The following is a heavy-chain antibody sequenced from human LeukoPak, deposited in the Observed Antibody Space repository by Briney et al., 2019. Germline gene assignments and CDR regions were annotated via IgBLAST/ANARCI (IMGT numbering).Heavy chain of an antibody. J-gene: IGHJ3*02. CDR3: AANEWELLQYEYAFDI. CDR1: GGTFSSYA. CDR2: IIPILGIA. V-gene: IGHV1-69*04. Sequence: SVKVSCKASGGTFSSYAISWVRQAPGQGLEWMGRIIPILGIANYAQKFQGRVTITADKSTSTAYMELSSLRSEDTAVYYCAANEWELLQYEYAFDIWGQGTMVTVSS. D-gene: IGHD1-26*01.